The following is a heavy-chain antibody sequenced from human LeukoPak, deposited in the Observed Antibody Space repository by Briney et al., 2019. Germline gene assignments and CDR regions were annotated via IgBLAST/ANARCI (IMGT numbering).Heavy chain of an antibody. D-gene: IGHD4-23*01. J-gene: IGHJ4*02. CDR2: ISGNGGST. V-gene: IGHV3-23*01. CDR3: AKISPYGGNSA. CDR1: GFTFSNYA. Sequence: GGSLRLSCAASGFTFSNYAMSWVRRAPGKGLEWVSAISGNGGSTYYADSVKGRFTISRDNSKNTLYLQMNSLSAEDTAVYYCAKISPYGGNSAWGQGTLVTVSS.